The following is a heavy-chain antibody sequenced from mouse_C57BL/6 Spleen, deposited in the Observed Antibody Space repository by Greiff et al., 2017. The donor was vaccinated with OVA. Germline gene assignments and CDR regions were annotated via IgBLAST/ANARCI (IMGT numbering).Heavy chain of an antibody. CDR1: GYAFSSYW. V-gene: IGHV1-80*01. CDR3: ARSLNGYYFDY. D-gene: IGHD2-2*01. J-gene: IGHJ2*01. CDR2: IYPGDGGT. Sequence: VKLVESGAELVKPGASVKISCKASGYAFSSYWMNWVKQRPGQGLEWIGQIYPGDGGTNYNGKFKGKATLTADKSSSTAYMQLSSLTSEDSAVYFCARSLNGYYFDYWGQGTTLTVSS.